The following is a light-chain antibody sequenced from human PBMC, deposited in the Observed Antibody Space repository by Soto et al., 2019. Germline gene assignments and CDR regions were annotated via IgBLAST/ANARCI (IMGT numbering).Light chain of an antibody. CDR1: SSDVGSYNL. CDR2: EGS. J-gene: IGLJ2*01. CDR3: CSYAGSRIE. V-gene: IGLV2-23*01. Sequence: QSALTEPASVSGSPGQSITISCTGTSSDVGSYNLVSWYQQHPGKAPKLMIYEGSKRPSGVSNRFSGSKSGNTASLTISGLQAEDEADYNCCSYAGSRIEIGGGTKLTVL.